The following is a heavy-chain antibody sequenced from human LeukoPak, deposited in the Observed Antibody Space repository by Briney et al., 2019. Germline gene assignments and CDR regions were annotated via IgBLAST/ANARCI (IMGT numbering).Heavy chain of an antibody. J-gene: IGHJ5*02. V-gene: IGHV5-51*01. CDR1: GDTFTNHW. D-gene: IGHD6-6*01. CDR3: ARQGFPARQMNWFDP. Sequence: PGKSLKISCKGSGDTFTNHWIGWVRQMPGEGLEWMGIIYPGDSDTKYSPSFQGHVTISVDKSINTAYLQWNSLKASDTAMYYCARQGFPARQMNWFDPWGQGTLVTVSS. CDR2: IYPGDSDT.